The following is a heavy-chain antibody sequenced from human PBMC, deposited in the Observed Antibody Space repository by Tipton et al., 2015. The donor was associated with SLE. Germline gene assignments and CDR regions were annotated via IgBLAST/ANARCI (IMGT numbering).Heavy chain of an antibody. CDR2: TNTDTGKP. V-gene: IGHV7-4-1*02. Sequence: QVQLVQSGSELKKPGASVKVSCRASGYIFTNYAINWVRQAPGQGLEWMGWTNTDTGKPTFAPGFTGRFVFSLDTSVSTAYLQISGLKADDTAVYYRARSPLGPALDIWGQGTLVTVSS. J-gene: IGHJ3*02. CDR3: ARSPLGPALDI. CDR1: GYIFTNYA. D-gene: IGHD6-6*01.